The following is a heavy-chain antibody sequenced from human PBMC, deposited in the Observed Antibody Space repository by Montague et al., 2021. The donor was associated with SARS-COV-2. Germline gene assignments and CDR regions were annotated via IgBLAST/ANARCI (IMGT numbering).Heavy chain of an antibody. CDR3: AKDDSSGYSTSWFDP. Sequence: SLRLSCAASGFTFSSYGMHWVRQAPGKGLEWVAVISYDGSNKYYADSVKGRFTISRDNSKNTLYLQMNSLRAEDTAVYYCAKDDSSGYSTSWFDPLGQGTLVTVSS. CDR2: ISYDGSNK. D-gene: IGHD3-22*01. V-gene: IGHV3-30*18. J-gene: IGHJ5*02. CDR1: GFTFSSYG.